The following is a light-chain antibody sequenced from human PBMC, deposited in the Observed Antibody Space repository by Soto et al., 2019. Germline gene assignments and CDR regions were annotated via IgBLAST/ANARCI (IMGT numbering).Light chain of an antibody. Sequence: DIQMTQSPSSLSASVGDRVTITCLSSQSIVTYLNWYLQKPGKAPKLLIYAASSLQSGVPSRFSGSGSGTDFTLTISSLQPEDFATYYCQQSYSTPPITFGQGTRLEIK. J-gene: IGKJ5*01. CDR1: QSIVTY. CDR3: QQSYSTPPIT. V-gene: IGKV1-39*01. CDR2: AAS.